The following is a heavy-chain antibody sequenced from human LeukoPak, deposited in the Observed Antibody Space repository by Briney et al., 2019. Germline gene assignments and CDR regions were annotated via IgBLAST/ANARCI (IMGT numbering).Heavy chain of an antibody. CDR1: GFTFSSYS. CDR2: ISSSSSYI. V-gene: IGHV3-21*01. CDR3: ARDNPYSESLAADDAFDI. D-gene: IGHD1-26*01. Sequence: PGGSLRLSCAASGFTFSSYSLHWVRQAPGKGLEWVSSISSSSSYIYYADSVKGRFTISRDNAKNSLYLQMNSLRAEDTAVFYCARDNPYSESLAADDAFDIWGQGTMVTASS. J-gene: IGHJ3*02.